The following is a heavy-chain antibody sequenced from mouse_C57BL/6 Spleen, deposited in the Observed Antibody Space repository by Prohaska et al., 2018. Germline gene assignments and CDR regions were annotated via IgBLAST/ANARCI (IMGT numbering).Heavy chain of an antibody. V-gene: IGHV5-6*01. J-gene: IGHJ2*01. Sequence: EVQLVESGGDLVKPGGSLKLSCAASGFTFSSYGMSWVRQTPDKRLEWVATISSGGSYTFYPDSVKGRFTISRDNAKNTLYLQMSSLKSEDTAMYYCPRQGDGYWDYFDYWGQGTTLTVSS. CDR1: GFTFSSYG. CDR2: ISSGGSYT. CDR3: PRQGDGYWDYFDY. D-gene: IGHD2-3*01.